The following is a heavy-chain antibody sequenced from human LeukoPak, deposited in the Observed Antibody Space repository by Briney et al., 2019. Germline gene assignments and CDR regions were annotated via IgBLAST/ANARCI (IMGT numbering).Heavy chain of an antibody. Sequence: SQTLSLTCAISGDSVSRNNLAWNWIRQSPSRGLEWLGRAYFSSNWNYEYAPSMRSRIIINPDTSKNQVSLQLTSMTPEDTAVYYCARGRDVAVVPAADFDFWGQRTLVTVSS. CDR2: AYFSSNWNY. J-gene: IGHJ4*02. CDR1: GDSVSRNNLA. D-gene: IGHD2-2*01. V-gene: IGHV6-1*01. CDR3: ARGRDVAVVPAADFDF.